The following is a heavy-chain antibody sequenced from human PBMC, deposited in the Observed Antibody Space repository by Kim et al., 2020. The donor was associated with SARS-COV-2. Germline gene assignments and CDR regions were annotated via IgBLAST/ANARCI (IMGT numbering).Heavy chain of an antibody. CDR2: IKQDGSET. CDR3: ARESGPFTIFGVFNPIDY. CDR1: GFTFSDYW. J-gene: IGHJ4*01. V-gene: IGHV3-7*01. D-gene: IGHD3-3*01. Sequence: GGSLRLSCAASGFTFSDYWMNWVRQVPGKGLEWVANIKQDGSETYYVNSVKGRFTISRDNAKSSLYLQMNTLRTEDTALYYCARESGPFTIFGVFNPIDYWGRGTPVTVSS.